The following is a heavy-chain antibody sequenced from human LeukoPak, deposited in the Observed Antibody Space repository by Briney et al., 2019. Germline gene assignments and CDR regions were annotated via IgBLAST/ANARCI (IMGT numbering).Heavy chain of an antibody. V-gene: IGHV4-39*07. CDR2: IYSSGNT. D-gene: IGHD7-27*01. CDR1: GGSISSSSYF. CDR3: ARANHPPYWGSASRAFDI. Sequence: SETLSLTCTVSGGSISSSSYFWVWIRQPPGKGLEWIGSIYSSGNTNYNPSLKSRVTISVDTSKNHFSLKLGSVTAADTAVYYCARANHPPYWGSASRAFDIWGQGTMVTVSS. J-gene: IGHJ3*02.